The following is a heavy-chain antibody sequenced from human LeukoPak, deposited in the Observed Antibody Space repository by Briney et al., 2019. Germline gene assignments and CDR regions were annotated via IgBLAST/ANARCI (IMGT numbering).Heavy chain of an antibody. CDR3: ARSGSGSFAPYSYYGMDV. V-gene: IGHV4-31*03. CDR2: IYYSENTSGST. CDR1: GGSISSGGYY. D-gene: IGHD3-10*01. Sequence: PSETLSLTCTVSGGSISSGGYYWSWIRQLPGKGLEWIGYIYYSENTSGSTRYTPSLKGRVTISVDTSKNQCSLRLNSVTAADTAVYYCARSGSGSFAPYSYYGMDVWGQGTTVSVSS. J-gene: IGHJ6*02.